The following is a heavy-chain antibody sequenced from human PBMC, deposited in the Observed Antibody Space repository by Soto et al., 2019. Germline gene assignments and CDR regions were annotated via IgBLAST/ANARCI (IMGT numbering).Heavy chain of an antibody. CDR3: ARGYYYDSSGYLNWFDP. J-gene: IGHJ5*02. Sequence: XVKVSCKASGGTFSSYAISCVRQAPGQGLEWMGGIIPIFGTAHYAQKFQGRVTITADESTSTAYMELSSLRSEDKAVYYCARGYYYDSSGYLNWFDPWGQGTLVTVSS. V-gene: IGHV1-69*13. D-gene: IGHD3-22*01. CDR2: IIPIFGTA. CDR1: GGTFSSYA.